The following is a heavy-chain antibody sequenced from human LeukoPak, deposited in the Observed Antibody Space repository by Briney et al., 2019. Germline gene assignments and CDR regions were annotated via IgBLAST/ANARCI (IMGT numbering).Heavy chain of an antibody. CDR1: GGSISSYH. V-gene: IGHV4-59*08. Sequence: SETLSLTCTVSGGSISSYHWSWIRQPPGKGLDWIGYIYYSGSTNYNPSLKSRVTISVDTSKNQSSLKLSSVTAADTAVYYCASSVRVKRGAFDIWGQGTMVTVSS. CDR2: IYYSGST. CDR3: ASSVRVKRGAFDI. J-gene: IGHJ3*02. D-gene: IGHD2-21*01.